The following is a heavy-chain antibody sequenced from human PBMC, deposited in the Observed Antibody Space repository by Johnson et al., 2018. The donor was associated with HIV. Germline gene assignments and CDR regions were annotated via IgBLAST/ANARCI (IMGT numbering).Heavy chain of an antibody. CDR2: ISGSGGST. CDR3: ARPSQASAWALDI. V-gene: IGHV3-23*04. Sequence: VQLVESGGGLVQPGGSLRLSCVGSGFTFSSYAMSWVRQAPGKGLEWVSAISGSGGSTYYADSVKGRFTISRDNSKNTLYLQMNSLRAEDTAVYYCARPSQASAWALDIGGQGTMVTVSS. CDR1: GFTFSSYA. J-gene: IGHJ3*02.